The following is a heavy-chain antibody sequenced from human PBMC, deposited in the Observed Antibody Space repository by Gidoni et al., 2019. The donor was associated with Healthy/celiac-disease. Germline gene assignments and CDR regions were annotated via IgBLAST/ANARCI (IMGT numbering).Heavy chain of an antibody. CDR3: ASRNDFWSGSGYYYYGMDV. V-gene: IGHV4-31*03. CDR1: GGSLRSGGYS. CDR2: IYYSGST. J-gene: IGHJ6*02. Sequence: QVQLQQSGPGLVKPSQTLSLTCTVSGGSLRSGGYSWSWIRQHPGKGLEWIGYIYYSGSTYYNPSLKSRVTISVDTSKNQFSLKLSSVTAADTAVYYCASRNDFWSGSGYYYYGMDVWGQGTTVTVSS. D-gene: IGHD3-3*01.